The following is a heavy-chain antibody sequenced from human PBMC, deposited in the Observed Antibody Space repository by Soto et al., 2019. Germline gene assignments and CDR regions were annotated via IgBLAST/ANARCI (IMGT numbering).Heavy chain of an antibody. J-gene: IGHJ6*02. V-gene: IGHV1-3*01. CDR1: GYTFTSNA. CDR2: INADTGNT. CDR3: ARDVVLSAYYYYGMDV. D-gene: IGHD2-2*01. Sequence: GASVKVSCKASGYTFTSNAMHWVRQAPGQRLEWMGWINADTGNTKYSQKFQGRVTITRDTSASATYMELRSLRSEDTAVYYCARDVVLSAYYYYGMDVWGQGTTVTVSS.